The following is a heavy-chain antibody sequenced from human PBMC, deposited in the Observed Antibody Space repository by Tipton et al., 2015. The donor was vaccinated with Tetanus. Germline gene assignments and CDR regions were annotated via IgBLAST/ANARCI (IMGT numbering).Heavy chain of an antibody. CDR2: IDSDGSGT. Sequence: SLRLSCEASGFTFSTYWMHWVRQAPGKGLVWVSRIDSDGSGTTYADSVKGRFTIPRDNAKNTLYLQMNSLRADDTAVYYCVSGSALDYWGQGTLITVSS. V-gene: IGHV3-74*01. D-gene: IGHD6-25*01. J-gene: IGHJ4*02. CDR1: GFTFSTYW. CDR3: VSGSALDY.